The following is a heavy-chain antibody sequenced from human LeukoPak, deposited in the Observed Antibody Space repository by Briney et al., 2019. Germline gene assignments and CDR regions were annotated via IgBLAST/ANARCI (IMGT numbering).Heavy chain of an antibody. CDR3: AKRSGIYYYFDY. Sequence: GGSLRLSCAASGFTFSSYGMSWVRQAPGKGLEWVSAISGSGGSTYYADSVKGRFTISRDNSKNTLYLQMNSLRAEDTAVYYCAKRSGIYYYFDYWGQGTLVTVSS. CDR1: GFTFSSYG. J-gene: IGHJ4*02. CDR2: ISGSGGST. D-gene: IGHD1-26*01. V-gene: IGHV3-23*01.